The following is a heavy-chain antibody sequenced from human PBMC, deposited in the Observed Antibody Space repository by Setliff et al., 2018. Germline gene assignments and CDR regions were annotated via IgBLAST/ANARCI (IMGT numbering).Heavy chain of an antibody. CDR2: IIPIFGTA. CDR1: GGTFSSYA. V-gene: IGHV1-69*06. D-gene: IGHD2-2*01. CDR3: ARYRVVPAALNWFDP. J-gene: IGHJ5*02. Sequence: RASVKVSCKASGGTFSSYAISWVRQAPGQGLEWMGRIIPIFGTANYAQKFQGRVTITADKSTSTAYMELSSLRSEDTAVYYCARYRVVPAALNWFDPWGQGTLVTVSS.